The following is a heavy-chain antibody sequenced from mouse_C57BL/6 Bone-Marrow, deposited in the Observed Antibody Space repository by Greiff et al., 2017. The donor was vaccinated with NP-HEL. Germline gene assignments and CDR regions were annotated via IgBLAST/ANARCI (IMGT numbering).Heavy chain of an antibody. CDR2: IWSGGST. V-gene: IGHV2-2*01. D-gene: IGHD3-3*01. CDR3: ARRLGLTRGFAY. Sequence: VQLQQSGPGLVQPSQSLSITCTVSGFSLTSYGVHWVRQSPGKGLAWLGVIWSGGSTDYNAAFISRLSISKDNSKSQVFFKMNSLQADDTAIYYCARRLGLTRGFAYWGQGTLVTVSA. J-gene: IGHJ3*01. CDR1: GFSLTSYG.